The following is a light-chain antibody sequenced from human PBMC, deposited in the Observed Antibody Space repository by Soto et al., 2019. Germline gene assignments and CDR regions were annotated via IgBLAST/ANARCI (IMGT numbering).Light chain of an antibody. J-gene: IGLJ1*01. Sequence: QSVLTQPASVSGSPGQSITISCTGTRSDVGGYKYVSWYQQHPGKAPTLMSFDVSHRPSGVSNRFAGSKSGNTASLTISGLQAEDEDDYYCSSYTSTTSYVFGTGTKVTVL. CDR1: RSDVGGYKY. V-gene: IGLV2-14*01. CDR3: SSYTSTTSYV. CDR2: DVS.